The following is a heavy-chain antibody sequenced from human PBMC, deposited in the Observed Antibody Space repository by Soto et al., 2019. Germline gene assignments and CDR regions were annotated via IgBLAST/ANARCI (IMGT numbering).Heavy chain of an antibody. CDR3: ARDYYPNEYYFDY. V-gene: IGHV4-4*07. J-gene: IGHJ4*02. CDR1: GGSISSYY. D-gene: IGHD3-22*01. Sequence: SETLSLTCTVSGGSISSYYWSWTRQPAGKGLEWIGRIYTSGSTNYNPSLKSRVTMSVDTSKNQFSLKLSSVTAADTAVYYCARDYYPNEYYFDYWGQGTLVTVSS. CDR2: IYTSGST.